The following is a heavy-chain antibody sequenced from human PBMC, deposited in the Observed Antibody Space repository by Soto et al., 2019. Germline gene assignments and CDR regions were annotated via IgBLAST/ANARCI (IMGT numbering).Heavy chain of an antibody. CDR1: GGTFSSYA. CDR3: ARVVRYSIAAAGPFDY. CDR2: IIPIFGTA. V-gene: IGHV1-69*13. Sequence: SVKVSCKASGGTFSSYAISGVRQAPGQGLEWMGGIIPIFGTANYAQKFQGRVTITADESTNTAYMELSSLRSEDTAVYYCARVVRYSIAAAGPFDYWGQGTLVTVSS. D-gene: IGHD6-13*01. J-gene: IGHJ4*02.